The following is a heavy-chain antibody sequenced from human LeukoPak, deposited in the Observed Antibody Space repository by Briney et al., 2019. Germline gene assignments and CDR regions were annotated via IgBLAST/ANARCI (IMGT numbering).Heavy chain of an antibody. J-gene: IGHJ4*02. CDR1: GFDFNSFV. Sequence: PGRSLRLSCAASGFDFNSFVVHWVRQPPARGLDWLSVSSYDGSETYYAESVRGRVTISRDNFKNTVFLHMNTLRSEDTAMYYCARGIPLGYCCRCPCSQIDFWGQGTLVTVSS. CDR2: SSYDGSET. V-gene: IGHV3-30*01. CDR3: ARGIPLGYCCRCPCSQIDF. D-gene: IGHD2-15*01.